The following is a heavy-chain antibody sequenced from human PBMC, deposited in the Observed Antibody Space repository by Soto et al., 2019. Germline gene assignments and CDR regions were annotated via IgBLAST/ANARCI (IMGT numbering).Heavy chain of an antibody. Sequence: SETLSLTCSVSGGSISSGGYYWSWIRQQPGKGLECIGYIYHSGSTYYNPSLKSRVTISVDRSKNQFSLKLSSVTAADTAVYYCARGPPLLWWSQGTLVTVSS. V-gene: IGHV4-30-2*01. J-gene: IGHJ4*02. CDR2: IYHSGST. CDR1: GGSISSGGYY. CDR3: ARGPPLLW. D-gene: IGHD2-21*01.